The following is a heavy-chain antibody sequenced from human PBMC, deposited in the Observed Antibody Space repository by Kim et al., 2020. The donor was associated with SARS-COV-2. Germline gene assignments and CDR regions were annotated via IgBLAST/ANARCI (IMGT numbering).Heavy chain of an antibody. V-gene: IGHV3-48*02. J-gene: IGHJ4*02. CDR3: ARGRGNVGGATKRFYDY. D-gene: IGHD5-12*01. Sequence: VKGRFTISIDNAKNSLYLQMNSLRDEDTAVYYCARGRGNVGGATKRFYDYWGQGTLVTVSS.